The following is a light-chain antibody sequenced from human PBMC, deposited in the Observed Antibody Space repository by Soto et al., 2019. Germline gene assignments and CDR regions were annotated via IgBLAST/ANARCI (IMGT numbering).Light chain of an antibody. CDR3: QHYNSYSEA. J-gene: IGKJ1*01. Sequence: DIQMTQSPSTLSGSVGDRVTITCRASQTISSWLAWYQQKPGKAPKLLIYKASTLKSGVPSRFSGSGSGTEFPLTIRSLQPDDFSTYYCQHYNSYSEAFGQGTKVELK. V-gene: IGKV1-5*03. CDR1: QTISSW. CDR2: KAS.